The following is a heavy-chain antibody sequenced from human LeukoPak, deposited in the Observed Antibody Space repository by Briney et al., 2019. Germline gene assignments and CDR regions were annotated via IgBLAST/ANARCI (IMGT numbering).Heavy chain of an antibody. D-gene: IGHD6-6*01. V-gene: IGHV4-61*02. J-gene: IGHJ4*02. CDR3: ARDTRYSSSSGSPD. CDR2: TYTSGST. CDR1: GGSISSGSYY. Sequence: SETLSLTCTVSGGSISSGSYYWSWIRQPAGKGLEWIGRTYTSGSTNYNPSLKSRVTISVDTSKNQFSLKLSSVTAADTAVYYCARDTRYSSSSGSPDWGQGTLVTVSS.